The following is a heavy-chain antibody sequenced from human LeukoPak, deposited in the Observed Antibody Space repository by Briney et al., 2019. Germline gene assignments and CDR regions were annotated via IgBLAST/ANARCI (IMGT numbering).Heavy chain of an antibody. V-gene: IGHV5-51*01. CDR1: GYSFTSYW. Sequence: PGESLKISCKGSGYSFTSYWVGWVRQMPGKGPEWMGIINPGYSDIRYSPSLQGQVTISADKSISTAYLQWSSLKASDTAIYYCARHDKGYSGYVTLDYWGQGTLVTVSS. J-gene: IGHJ4*02. D-gene: IGHD5-12*01. CDR3: ARHDKGYSGYVTLDY. CDR2: INPGYSDI.